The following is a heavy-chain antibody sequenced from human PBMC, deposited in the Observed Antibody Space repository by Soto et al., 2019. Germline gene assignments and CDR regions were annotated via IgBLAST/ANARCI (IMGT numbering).Heavy chain of an antibody. CDR3: ARDPLAAGYFDS. D-gene: IGHD6-13*01. CDR2: ISYDGSNK. J-gene: IGHJ4*02. V-gene: IGHV3-30-3*01. CDR1: GFTFSSYA. Sequence: QVQLVESGGGVVQPGRSLRLSCVASGFTFSSYAMHWVRQAPGKGLEWVAVISYDGSNKYYADSVKGRFTISRDNSKNTLYLQMNSLRAEDTAVYYCARDPLAAGYFDSWGQGTLVTVSS.